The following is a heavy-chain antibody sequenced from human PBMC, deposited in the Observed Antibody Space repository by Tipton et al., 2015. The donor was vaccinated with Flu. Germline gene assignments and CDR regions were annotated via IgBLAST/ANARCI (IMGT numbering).Heavy chain of an antibody. J-gene: IGHJ4*02. D-gene: IGHD1-20*01. V-gene: IGHV4-38-2*01. Sequence: TLSLTCAVSGYSISSGYYWGWIRQPPGKGLEWIGSIYHSGSTYYNPSLKSRVTISVDTSKNQFSLKLSSVTAADTAVYYCARLNWNEGYFDYWGRGTLVTVSS. CDR1: GYSISSGYY. CDR2: IYHSGST. CDR3: ARLNWNEGYFDY.